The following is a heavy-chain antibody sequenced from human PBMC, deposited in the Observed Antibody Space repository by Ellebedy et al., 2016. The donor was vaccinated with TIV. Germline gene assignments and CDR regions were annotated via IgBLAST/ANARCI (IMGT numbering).Heavy chain of an antibody. J-gene: IGHJ6*02. CDR1: GFTFTNYW. Sequence: GESLKISCAASGFTFTNYWMSWVRQAPGKGLEWVSVIYSGGNTYYADSVRGRFTISRDNSKNTLYLQMNSLRAEDTAVYFCAKRPPYDRSRYYYCGMDVWGQGTTVTVSS. CDR2: IYSGGNT. CDR3: AKRPPYDRSRYYYCGMDV. V-gene: IGHV3-66*04. D-gene: IGHD3-22*01.